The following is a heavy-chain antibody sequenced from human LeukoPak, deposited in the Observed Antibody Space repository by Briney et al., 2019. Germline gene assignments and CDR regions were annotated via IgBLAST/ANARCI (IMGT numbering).Heavy chain of an antibody. V-gene: IGHV1-8*01. J-gene: IGHJ4*02. CDR1: GYTFTSYD. D-gene: IGHD3-22*01. CDR3: ARGRARYDSSGYYYNY. Sequence: WVSVKVSCKASGYTFTSYDINWVRQATGQGLEWMGWMNPNSGNTGYAQKFRGRVTMTRNTSISTAYMELSSLRSEDTAVYYCARGRARYDSSGYYYNYWGQGTLVTVSS. CDR2: MNPNSGNT.